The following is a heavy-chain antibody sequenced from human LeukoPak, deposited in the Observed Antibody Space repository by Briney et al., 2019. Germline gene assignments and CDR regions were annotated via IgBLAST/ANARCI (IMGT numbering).Heavy chain of an antibody. Sequence: GGSVRLLCAASGYIFSSYAMRWVRQAPARGWVGGSSMKGGGGDTFYADFLKGRLTLSRDDSRNTVYLQLNDLIVEDTAAYYCAKASWVSNADAVSWGQGTPVPVSS. CDR3: AKASWVSNADAVS. J-gene: IGHJ5*02. V-gene: IGHV3-23*01. CDR1: GYIFSSYA. D-gene: IGHD1-1*01. CDR2: MKGGGGDT.